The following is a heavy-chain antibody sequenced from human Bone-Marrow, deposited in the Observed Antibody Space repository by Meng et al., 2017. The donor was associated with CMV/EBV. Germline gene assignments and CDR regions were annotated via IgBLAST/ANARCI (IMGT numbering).Heavy chain of an antibody. J-gene: IGHJ6*02. D-gene: IGHD4-17*01. CDR1: GLTFSSYS. CDR3: ARDWGDYGTRWGMDV. Sequence: GESLKISCAASGLTFSSYSMNWVRQAPGKGLEWVSSISSSSSYIYYADSVKGRFTISRDNAKNSLYLQMNSLRAEDTAVYYCARDWGDYGTRWGMDVWGQGTTVTVSS. V-gene: IGHV3-21*01. CDR2: ISSSSSYI.